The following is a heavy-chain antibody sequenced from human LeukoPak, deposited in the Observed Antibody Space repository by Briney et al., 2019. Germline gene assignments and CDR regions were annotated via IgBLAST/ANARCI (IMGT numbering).Heavy chain of an antibody. D-gene: IGHD3-10*01. CDR1: GYSFTSYW. J-gene: IGHJ5*02. V-gene: IGHV5-10-1*01. Sequence: LGESLRISCKGSGYSFTSYWISLVRQMPGQGLEWMGRIDPSDSYTNYSPSFQGHVTISVDKSISTAYLQWSSLKASDTAMYYCARHEPYYYGSGSYRFDPWGQGTLVTVSS. CDR3: ARHEPYYYGSGSYRFDP. CDR2: IDPSDSYT.